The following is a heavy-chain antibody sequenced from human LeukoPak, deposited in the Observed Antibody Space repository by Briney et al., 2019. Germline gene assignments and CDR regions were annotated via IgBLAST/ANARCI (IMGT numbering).Heavy chain of an antibody. CDR1: GGSSSGYY. CDR2: INHSGST. Sequence: SETLSLTCAVYGGSSSGYYWGWVRQPPGKGLEWVGAINHSGSTNYNPSLKSRVAISVDTSKNQFSLKLSSVTAADTAVYYCARLTTVTGKYYYYYGMDVWGQGTTVTVSS. V-gene: IGHV4-34*01. D-gene: IGHD4-17*01. J-gene: IGHJ6*02. CDR3: ARLTTVTGKYYYYYGMDV.